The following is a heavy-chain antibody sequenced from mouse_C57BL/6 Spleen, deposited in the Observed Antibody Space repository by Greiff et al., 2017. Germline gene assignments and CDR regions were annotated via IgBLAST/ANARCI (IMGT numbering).Heavy chain of an antibody. V-gene: IGHV5-4*03. CDR1: GFTFSSYA. CDR3: ARKGMVTTSFAY. J-gene: IGHJ3*01. D-gene: IGHD2-2*01. Sequence: DVKLVESGGGLVKPGGSLKLSCAASGFTFSSYAMSWVRQTPEKRLEWVATISDGGSYTYYPDNVKGRFTISSDNAKNNLYLQMSHLKSEDTAMYYCARKGMVTTSFAYWGQGTLVTVSA. CDR2: ISDGGSYT.